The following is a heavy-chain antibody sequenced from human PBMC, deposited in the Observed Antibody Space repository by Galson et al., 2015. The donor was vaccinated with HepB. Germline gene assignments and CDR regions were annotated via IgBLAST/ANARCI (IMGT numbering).Heavy chain of an antibody. CDR3: AKGQPRTSIFGVVIMAWDY. J-gene: IGHJ4*02. Sequence: SLRLSCAASGFTFSSCAMTWVRQAPGKGLEWISSIGGYGFDTYYADSVKGRFTISRDNSKNTVYLQMNSLRVDGTAVYFCAKGQPRTSIFGVVIMAWDYWGQGTLVTVSS. D-gene: IGHD3-3*02. V-gene: IGHV3-23*01. CDR2: IGGYGFDT. CDR1: GFTFSSCA.